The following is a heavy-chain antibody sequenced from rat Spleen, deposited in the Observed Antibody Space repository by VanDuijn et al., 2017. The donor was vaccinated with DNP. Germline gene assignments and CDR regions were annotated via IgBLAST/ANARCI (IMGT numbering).Heavy chain of an antibody. Sequence: EVQLQESGPGLVKPSQSLSLTCSVTGYSITSTYWGWIRKFPGNNMEWIGHITYSGSTGYNPSLKSRISITRDTSKNQFFLQLNSVTTEDTATYYCASYYYDGYYAMDAWGQGTSVTVSS. CDR2: ITYSGST. CDR1: GYSITSTY. D-gene: IGHD1-12*02. CDR3: ASYYYDGYYAMDA. J-gene: IGHJ4*01. V-gene: IGHV3-1*01.